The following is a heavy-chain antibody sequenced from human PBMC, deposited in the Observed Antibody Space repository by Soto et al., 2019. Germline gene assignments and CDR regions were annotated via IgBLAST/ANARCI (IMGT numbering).Heavy chain of an antibody. Sequence: QVQLVQSGAEVKKPGSSVKVSCKASGGTFSSYTISWVRQAPGQGLEWMGRIIPILGIANYAQKFQGRVTITADKSTSTAYMELSSLRSEDTAVYCCARDSHNPNDYGDYVVDYWGQGTLVTVSS. V-gene: IGHV1-69*08. J-gene: IGHJ4*02. CDR3: ARDSHNPNDYGDYVVDY. CDR1: GGTFSSYT. CDR2: IIPILGIA. D-gene: IGHD4-17*01.